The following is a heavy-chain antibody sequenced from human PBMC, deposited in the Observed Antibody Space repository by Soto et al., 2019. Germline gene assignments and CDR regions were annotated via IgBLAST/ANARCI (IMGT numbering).Heavy chain of an antibody. V-gene: IGHV4-4*02. Sequence: QVLLQESGPGLVQPSGTLSLSCVVSGVSIGSNYYWGWVRQPPGKGLEWLGDMSHIGSVNYNPSLNSRVTISMDKSQNQFSLKLNSVTASDTAVYYCARRLGWYAIDYWGHGTLVIVSS. D-gene: IGHD6-19*01. J-gene: IGHJ4*01. CDR1: GVSIGSNYY. CDR3: ARRLGWYAIDY. CDR2: MSHIGSV.